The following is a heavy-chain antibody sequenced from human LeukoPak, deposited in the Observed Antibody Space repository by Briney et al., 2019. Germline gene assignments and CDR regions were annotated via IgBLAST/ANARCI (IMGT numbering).Heavy chain of an antibody. D-gene: IGHD1-26*01. Sequence: SVKVSCKASGGTFSSYAISWVRQAPGQGLEWMGGIIPIFGTANYAQKFQGRVTITTDESTSTASMELSSLRSEDTAVYYCARDGGSYPLGYFQHWGQGTLVTVSS. CDR3: ARDGGSYPLGYFQH. J-gene: IGHJ1*01. V-gene: IGHV1-69*05. CDR2: IIPIFGTA. CDR1: GGTFSSYA.